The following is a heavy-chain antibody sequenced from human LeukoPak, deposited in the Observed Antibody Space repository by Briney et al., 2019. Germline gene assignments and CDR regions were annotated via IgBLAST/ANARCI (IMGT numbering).Heavy chain of an antibody. V-gene: IGHV1-69*13. CDR1: GGTFSSYA. J-gene: IGHJ2*01. CDR2: IIPIFGTA. CDR3: ARKVGYSSGWDDGYFDL. D-gene: IGHD6-19*01. Sequence: SVKVSCKASGGTFSSYAISWVRQAPGQGLEWMGGIIPIFGTANYAQKFQGRVTITADESTSKAYMELSSLRSEDTAVYYCARKVGYSSGWDDGYFDLWGRGTLVTVSS.